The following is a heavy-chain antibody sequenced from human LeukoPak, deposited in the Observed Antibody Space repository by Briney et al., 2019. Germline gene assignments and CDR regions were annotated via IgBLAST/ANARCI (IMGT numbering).Heavy chain of an antibody. D-gene: IGHD4-17*01. CDR2: ISTSGGST. J-gene: IGHJ4*02. V-gene: IGHV3-23*01. Sequence: GGSLRLSCAASGFVFSTYAMSWVRQAPGKGLEWVSGISTSGGSTYYADSVKGRFTISRDNSKNTLYLQMNSLRAEDTAVYYCAREFGDPQYFEYWGQGTLVTVSS. CDR1: GFVFSTYA. CDR3: AREFGDPQYFEY.